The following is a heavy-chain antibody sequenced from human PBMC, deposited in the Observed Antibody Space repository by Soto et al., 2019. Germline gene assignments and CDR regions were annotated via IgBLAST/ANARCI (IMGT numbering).Heavy chain of an antibody. D-gene: IGHD5-18*01. Sequence: PGGSLRLSCAASGFTFSSYSMNWVRQAPGKGLEWVSYISSSSSTIYYADSVKGRFTISRDNAKNSLYLQMNSLRDEDTAVYYCARWGGGWIQLWTYYLDYGGQGTQVTVSS. J-gene: IGHJ4*02. CDR2: ISSSSSTI. CDR3: ARWGGGWIQLWTYYLDY. V-gene: IGHV3-48*02. CDR1: GFTFSSYS.